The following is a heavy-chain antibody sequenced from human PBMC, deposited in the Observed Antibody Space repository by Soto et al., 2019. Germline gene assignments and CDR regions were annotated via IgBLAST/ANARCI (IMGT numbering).Heavy chain of an antibody. CDR1: GFTFSSYG. CDR2: ISYDENNK. CDR3: AKVLTGDLDY. V-gene: IGHV3-30*18. Sequence: VGSLRLSCAASGFTFSSYGMNWVRQAPGKGLEWVAVISYDENNKYYADSVKGRFTISRDNSKNTLYLQMNSLRAEDTAVYYCAKVLTGDLDYWGQGTLVTVSS. J-gene: IGHJ4*02. D-gene: IGHD7-27*01.